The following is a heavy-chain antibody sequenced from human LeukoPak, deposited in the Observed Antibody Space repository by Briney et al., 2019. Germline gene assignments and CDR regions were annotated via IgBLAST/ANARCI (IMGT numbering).Heavy chain of an antibody. J-gene: IGHJ4*02. CDR3: ARDRLHHSDYDYDPLDY. V-gene: IGHV3-69-1*02. CDR2: ISASSDSQ. Sequence: PGGSLRLSCAASEFSVGSNYMTWVRQAPGKGLEWVSAISASSDSQYYTDSVKGRFTISRDNAKNSLYLQMNSLRAEDTAVYYCARDRLHHSDYDYDPLDYWGQGTLVTVSS. CDR1: EFSVGSNY. D-gene: IGHD5-12*01.